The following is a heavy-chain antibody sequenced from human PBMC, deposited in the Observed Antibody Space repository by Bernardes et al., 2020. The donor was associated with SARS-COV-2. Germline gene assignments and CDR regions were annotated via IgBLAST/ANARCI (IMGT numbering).Heavy chain of an antibody. CDR3: ARSGSGWDFGN. CDR1: GYTFTSYG. CDR2: ITVYNGNT. Sequence: ASVKVSCEASGYTFTSYGVSWVRQAPGQGLEWMGWITVYNGNTKYAQKFQDRVIMTADTSTSTAYMELRSSVTAADTAVYYCARSGSGWDFGNWGQGTLVTVSS. J-gene: IGHJ4*02. D-gene: IGHD6-19*01. V-gene: IGHV1-18*01.